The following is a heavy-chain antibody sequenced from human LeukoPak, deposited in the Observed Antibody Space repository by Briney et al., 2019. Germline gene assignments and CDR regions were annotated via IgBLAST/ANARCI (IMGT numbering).Heavy chain of an antibody. CDR3: VRDALGQSGAGGY. J-gene: IGHJ4*02. V-gene: IGHV3-21*01. CDR2: VSPSGGST. CDR1: GFTFSAYT. D-gene: IGHD3-10*01. Sequence: GGSLRLSCSASGFTFSAYTMNWVRQAPGKGLDWFSSVSPSGGSTFCGDSVKGRATISRDNAKNSLYLEMSSVRAEDTAVYFCVRDALGQSGAGGYWGQGTLVTVSS.